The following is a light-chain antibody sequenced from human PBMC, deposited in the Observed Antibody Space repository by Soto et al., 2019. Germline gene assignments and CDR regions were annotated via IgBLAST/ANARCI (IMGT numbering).Light chain of an antibody. V-gene: IGKV4-1*01. CDR3: QHYNSYSEA. CDR1: ESVFYSSNNRNY. CDR2: WAS. J-gene: IGKJ1*01. Sequence: DIVLTQSPDSLAVSLGETAAINCRSSESVFYSSNNRNYLAWYQQRPGQPPKLLINWASARESGVPSRFSGSGSGTEFTLTISSLQPDDFATYYCQHYNSYSEAFGQGTKVDI.